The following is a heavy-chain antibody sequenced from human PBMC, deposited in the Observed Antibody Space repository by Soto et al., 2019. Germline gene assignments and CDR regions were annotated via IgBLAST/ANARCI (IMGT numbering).Heavy chain of an antibody. V-gene: IGHV4-39*01. CDR2: IYSNDNT. CDR3: ARPGNYGSGSYLYYLDY. D-gene: IGHD3-10*01. Sequence: SETLSLTCTVSGGSVSSNSYSWGWVRQSPGKGLEWIGTIYSNDNTHYNPSLLSRVTISVDTSKNQFYLKLSSVTAADTAVYYCARPGNYGSGSYLYYLDYWGQGTLVT. CDR1: GGSVSSNSYS. J-gene: IGHJ4*02.